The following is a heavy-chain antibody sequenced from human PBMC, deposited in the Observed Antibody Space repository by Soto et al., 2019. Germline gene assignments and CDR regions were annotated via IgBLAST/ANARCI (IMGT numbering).Heavy chain of an antibody. CDR1: GFTFSSYA. CDR3: ARRSSGWFFDY. V-gene: IGHV3-23*01. Sequence: EVQLLESGGGLVQPGGSLRLSCAASGFTFSSYAMNWVRQAPGKGLEWVSVISGSGDSTYYADSVKGRFTISRHNSKNTLYLQMNSLIAEDTAVYYCARRSSGWFFDYWGQGTLVTVSS. D-gene: IGHD6-19*01. J-gene: IGHJ4*02. CDR2: ISGSGDST.